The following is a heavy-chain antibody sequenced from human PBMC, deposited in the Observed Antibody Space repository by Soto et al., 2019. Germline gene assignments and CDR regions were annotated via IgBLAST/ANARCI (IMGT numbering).Heavy chain of an antibody. Sequence: PGGSLRLSCAASGFTFDDYAMHWVRQAPGKGLEWVSGISWNSGSIGYADSVKGRFTISRDNAKNSLYLQMKSLRAEDTALYYCAKDIGVQTRTVTTFGFGSDYWGQGTLVTVSS. CDR1: GFTFDDYA. D-gene: IGHD4-17*01. V-gene: IGHV3-9*01. J-gene: IGHJ4*02. CDR2: ISWNSGSI. CDR3: AKDIGVQTRTVTTFGFGSDY.